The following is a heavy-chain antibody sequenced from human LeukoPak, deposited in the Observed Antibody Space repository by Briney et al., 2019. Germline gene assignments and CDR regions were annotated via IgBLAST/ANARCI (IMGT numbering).Heavy chain of an antibody. D-gene: IGHD3-22*01. CDR2: IYPGDSDT. CDR1: GYSFTNYW. CDR3: ARLLTPPYYYDSSGPFDY. V-gene: IGHV5-51*01. Sequence: GESLKISCKGSGYSFTNYWIGWVRQMPGKGLEWVAIIYPGDSDTRYSPSFQGQVTISADKSISTAYLQWSSLKASDTAMYYCARLLTPPYYYDSSGPFDYRGQGTLVTVSS. J-gene: IGHJ4*02.